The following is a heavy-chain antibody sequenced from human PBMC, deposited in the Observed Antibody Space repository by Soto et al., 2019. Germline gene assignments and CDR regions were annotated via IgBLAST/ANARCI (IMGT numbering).Heavy chain of an antibody. CDR2: MHFGGTA. V-gene: IGHV4-31*03. CDR1: GGSIRSDPYY. CDR3: ASYYFVPGTPCSSLFED. J-gene: IGHJ4*02. D-gene: IGHD3-10*02. Sequence: QMQLQESGPRLVKPSQTLSLTCSVSGGSIRSDPYYWGWLRQYPGKGLEWIGYMHFGGTACYNPVFEXRXGXSXXTSSNQFSLRLSSVTAADTAVYSCASYYFVPGTPCSSLFEDWGQGILVTVSS.